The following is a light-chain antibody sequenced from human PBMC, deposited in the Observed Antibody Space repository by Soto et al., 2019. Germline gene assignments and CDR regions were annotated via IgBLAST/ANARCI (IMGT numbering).Light chain of an antibody. CDR3: SSYTSSSTQV. CDR2: DVS. V-gene: IGLV2-14*01. J-gene: IGLJ1*01. Sequence: QSALTQPASVSGSPGQSITISCTGTSSDVGGYNYVSWYQQHPGKAPKLMIYDVSNRPSGVSNRFSGSKSGNTASLTISGLQAEDEADYSCSSYTSSSTQVFGTGTKLTV. CDR1: SSDVGGYNY.